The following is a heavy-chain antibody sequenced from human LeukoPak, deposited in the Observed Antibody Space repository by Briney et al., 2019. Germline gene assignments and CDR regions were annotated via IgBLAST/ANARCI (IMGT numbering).Heavy chain of an antibody. D-gene: IGHD3-9*01. Sequence: SETLSLTCAVSGYSISSGYYWGWIRQPPGKGLEWIGSIYHSGSTYYNPSLKSRVTTSVDTSKNQFSLKLSSVTAADTAVYYCARRTGWGYYDILTGYLNDAFDIWGQGTMVTVSS. V-gene: IGHV4-38-2*01. CDR3: ARRTGWGYYDILTGYLNDAFDI. CDR2: IYHSGST. CDR1: GYSISSGYY. J-gene: IGHJ3*02.